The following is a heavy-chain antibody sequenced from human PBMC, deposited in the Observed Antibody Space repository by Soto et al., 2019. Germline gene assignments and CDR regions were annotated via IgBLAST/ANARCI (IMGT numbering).Heavy chain of an antibody. CDR2: IYSGGST. CDR1: GFTVSSRH. V-gene: IGHV3-53*01. Sequence: EVQLVESGGGLIQPGGSLRLTCAALGFTVSSRHMTWVRQAPGKGLEWVSVIYSGGSTWYADSVKGRFTISRDNSKNTLYLQMNSLRAEDTAVYYCAKDCSSGGSPYYFDYWGQGTLVTVSS. J-gene: IGHJ4*02. CDR3: AKDCSSGGSPYYFDY. D-gene: IGHD2-15*01.